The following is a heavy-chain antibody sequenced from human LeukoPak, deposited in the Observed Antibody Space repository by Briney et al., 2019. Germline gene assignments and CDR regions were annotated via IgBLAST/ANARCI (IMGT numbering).Heavy chain of an antibody. J-gene: IGHJ4*02. D-gene: IGHD2-21*02. CDR2: IKQDGSEE. V-gene: IGHV3-7*01. CDR3: VRGRLLRSTKYFDY. Sequence: QAGGSLRLSCVGTGFTFTDYWMSWVRQAPGTGPEWVANIKQDGSEEYYVDSVKGRFTISRDNAQNSVHLQMNSLRDEDTAVYYCVRGRLLRSTKYFDYWGQGALVTVSS. CDR1: GFTFTDYW.